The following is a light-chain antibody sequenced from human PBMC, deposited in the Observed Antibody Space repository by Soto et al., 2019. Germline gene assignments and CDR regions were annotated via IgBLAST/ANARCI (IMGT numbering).Light chain of an antibody. V-gene: IGLV3-1*01. CDR2: QDT. CDR3: QVWDSNTAYV. Sequence: SYELTQPPSVSVSPVQTASITCSGDKLGHKYACWYQQKPGQSPVLVVYQDTKRPSGIPERFSGSNSGNTATLTISGTQAVDEADYYCQVWDSNTAYVFGTGTKVTVL. CDR1: KLGHKY. J-gene: IGLJ1*01.